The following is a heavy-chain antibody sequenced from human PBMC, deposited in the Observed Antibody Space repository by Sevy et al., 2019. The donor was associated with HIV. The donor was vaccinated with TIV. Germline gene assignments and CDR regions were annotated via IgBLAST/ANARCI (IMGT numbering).Heavy chain of an antibody. CDR1: GFTFSSYS. D-gene: IGHD1-1*01. V-gene: IGHV3-21*04. CDR3: ARLVGSKLEMAPTGDFDL. CDR2: IRSSSSYI. Sequence: AGSLRLSCAASGFTFSSYSMNWVRQAPGKALEWVSSIRSSSSYIYYADSVKGRFTISRDNAKNSLYLQMNSLRAEDTVVYYCARLVGSKLEMAPTGDFDLWGRGTLVTVSS. J-gene: IGHJ2*01.